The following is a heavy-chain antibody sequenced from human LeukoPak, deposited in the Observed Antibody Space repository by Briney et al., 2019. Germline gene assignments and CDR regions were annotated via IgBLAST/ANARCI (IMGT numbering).Heavy chain of an antibody. D-gene: IGHD1-7*01. CDR2: VYTSGST. V-gene: IGHV4-4*07. Sequence: PSETLSLTCTVSGGSISGYYWSWIRQPAGKGLEWIGRVYTSGSTHYNPSLKSRVTMSVDTFKNQFSLKLSSVTAADTAVYYCARLITGTTTAFDIWGQGTMVTVSS. J-gene: IGHJ3*02. CDR1: GGSISGYY. CDR3: ARLITGTTTAFDI.